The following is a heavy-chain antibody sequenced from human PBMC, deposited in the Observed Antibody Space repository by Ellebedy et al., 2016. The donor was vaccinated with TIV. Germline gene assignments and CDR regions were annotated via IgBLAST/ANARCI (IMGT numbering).Heavy chain of an antibody. Sequence: ASVKVSXKASRYTFTGYYMHWVRQAPGQGLEWMGWINPNSGGTNYAQKFQGRVTMTRNTSISTAYMEPSRLRSDDTAVYYCARDRGGSSSWFDYWGQGTLVTVSS. CDR3: ARDRGGSSSWFDY. J-gene: IGHJ4*02. V-gene: IGHV1-2*02. CDR1: RYTFTGYY. D-gene: IGHD6-13*01. CDR2: INPNSGGT.